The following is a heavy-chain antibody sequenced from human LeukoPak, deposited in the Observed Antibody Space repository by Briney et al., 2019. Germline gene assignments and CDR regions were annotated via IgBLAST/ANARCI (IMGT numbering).Heavy chain of an antibody. CDR1: GGSFSGYY. CDR2: INHSGST. V-gene: IGHV4-34*01. J-gene: IGHJ4*02. CDR3: ASRSRRQYSYGDTGIAAARAFDY. D-gene: IGHD6-13*01. Sequence: PSETLSLTCAVYGGSFSGYYWSWLRQPPGKGLEWIGEINHSGSTNYNPSLKSRVTISVDTSKNQFSLKLSSVTAADTAVYYCASRSRRQYSYGDTGIAAARAFDYWGQGTLVTVSS.